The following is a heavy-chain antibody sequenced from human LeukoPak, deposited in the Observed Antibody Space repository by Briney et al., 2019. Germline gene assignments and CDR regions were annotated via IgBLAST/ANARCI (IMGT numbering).Heavy chain of an antibody. CDR1: GFIFNDFW. V-gene: IGHV3-7*01. CDR2: IRQDGGAK. J-gene: IGHJ4*02. D-gene: IGHD6-13*01. CDR3: APPPIAATGN. Sequence: GGSLRLSCTASGFIFNDFWMSWVRQAPGEGLEWVANIRQDGGAKNYVDSVKGRFTISRDNAKKSLYLQMNSLRAEDTAVYYCAPPPIAATGNWGQGTLVTVAS.